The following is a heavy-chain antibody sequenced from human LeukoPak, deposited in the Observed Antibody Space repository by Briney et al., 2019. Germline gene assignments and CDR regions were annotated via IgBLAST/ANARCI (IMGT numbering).Heavy chain of an antibody. CDR1: GFIFSTYW. CDR3: ARDAGYGYDRFDY. CDR2: IKEDGSDK. J-gene: IGHJ4*02. Sequence: PGGSLRLSCAASGFIFSTYWMAWVRQAPGKGLEWVANIKEDGSDKNYVVSMKGRFTISRDNARNSLYLQMNSLRAKDTAVYYCARDAGYGYDRFDYWGQGTQVTVSS. V-gene: IGHV3-7*01. D-gene: IGHD5-18*01.